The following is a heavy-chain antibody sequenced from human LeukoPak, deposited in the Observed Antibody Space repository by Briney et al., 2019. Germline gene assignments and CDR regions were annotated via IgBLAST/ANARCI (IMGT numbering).Heavy chain of an antibody. Sequence: ASVKVSCKASGYTFTGYYMHWVRQAPGQGLEWMGWINPNSGGTKYAQKFQGRVTMTRDTSISTAYMELRRLRSDDTAVYYCARANYCSSTSCFRDAFDIWGQGTMVTISS. J-gene: IGHJ3*02. V-gene: IGHV1-2*02. D-gene: IGHD2-2*01. CDR1: GYTFTGYY. CDR2: INPNSGGT. CDR3: ARANYCSSTSCFRDAFDI.